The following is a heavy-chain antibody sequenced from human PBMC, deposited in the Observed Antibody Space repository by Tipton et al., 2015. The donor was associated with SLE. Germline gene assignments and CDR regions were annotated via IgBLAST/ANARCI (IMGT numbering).Heavy chain of an antibody. CDR2: IYYSGST. J-gene: IGHJ3*02. V-gene: IGHV4-59*11. CDR3: ARDARFADAFDI. Sequence: TLSLTCTVSGGSISSHYWSWIRQPPGKGLEWIGYIYYSGSTNYNPSLKSRVTISVDTSKNQFSLKLSYVTAADTAVYYCARDARFADAFDIWGQGTMVTVSS. D-gene: IGHD3-3*01. CDR1: GGSISSHY.